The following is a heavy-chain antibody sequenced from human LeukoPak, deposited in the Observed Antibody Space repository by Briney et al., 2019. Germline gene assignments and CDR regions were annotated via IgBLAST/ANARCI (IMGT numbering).Heavy chain of an antibody. D-gene: IGHD4-17*01. Sequence: SETLSLTWTVSGASIISDDSYWSWIRHPPGKGLEWIGNIYYSGSTYYNPSLESRVTISVDTSKNHFSLKLSSVTAADTAVYYCARQLSNDGDYVGAFDSWGQGTLVTVSS. J-gene: IGHJ4*02. CDR1: GASIISDDSY. CDR2: IYYSGST. CDR3: ARQLSNDGDYVGAFDS. V-gene: IGHV4-30-4*01.